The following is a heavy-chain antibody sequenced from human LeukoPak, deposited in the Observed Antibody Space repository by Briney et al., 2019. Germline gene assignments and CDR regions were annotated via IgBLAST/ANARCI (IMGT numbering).Heavy chain of an antibody. J-gene: IGHJ4*02. CDR2: ISWNSGSI. V-gene: IGHV3-9*01. CDR1: GFTFSRYS. CDR3: AKDIDGYPRLYFDY. D-gene: IGHD5-18*01. Sequence: PGGSPRLSCAASGFTFSRYSMHWVRQAPGKGLEWVSGISWNSGSIGYADSVKGRFTISRDNAKNSLYLQMNSLRAEDTALYYCAKDIDGYPRLYFDYWGQGTLVTVSS.